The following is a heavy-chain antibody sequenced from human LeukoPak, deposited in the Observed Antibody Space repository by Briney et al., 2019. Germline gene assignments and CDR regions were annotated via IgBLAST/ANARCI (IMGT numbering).Heavy chain of an antibody. CDR3: ARGTPYSSSWASSFDH. CDR1: GFTFSSYA. V-gene: IGHV3-33*08. J-gene: IGHJ4*02. CDR2: IWYDESNE. D-gene: IGHD6-13*01. Sequence: GRSLRLSCAASGFTFSSYAMHWVRQAPGKGLEWVAVIWYDESNEHYADSVRGRFTISRDNSNSTLYLQMNNLRAEDTAVYYCARGTPYSSSWASSFDHWGQGTLVTASS.